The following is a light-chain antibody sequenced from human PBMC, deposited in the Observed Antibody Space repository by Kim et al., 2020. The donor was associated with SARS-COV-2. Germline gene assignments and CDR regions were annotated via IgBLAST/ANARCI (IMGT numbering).Light chain of an antibody. V-gene: IGLV3-19*01. CDR2: GKN. Sequence: GQTVRITVQGDSLRSYYASWYQQKPGQAPVLVIYGKNNRPSGIPDRFSGSSSGNTASLTITGAQAEDEADYYCNSRDSSGNHLRVFGTGTKVTVL. CDR1: SLRSYY. CDR3: NSRDSSGNHLRV. J-gene: IGLJ1*01.